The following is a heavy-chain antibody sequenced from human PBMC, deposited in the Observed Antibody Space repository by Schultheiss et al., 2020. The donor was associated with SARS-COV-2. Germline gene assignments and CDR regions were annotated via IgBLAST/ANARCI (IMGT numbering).Heavy chain of an antibody. J-gene: IGHJ4*02. D-gene: IGHD6-13*01. CDR1: GFTFSSYA. V-gene: IGHV3-21*01. Sequence: GGSLRLSCAASGFTFSSYAMSWVRQAPGKGLEWVSSISSSSSYIYYADSVKGRFTISRDNAKNSLYLQMNSLRAEDTAVYYCASGPHIAAAGPAVDYWGQGTLVTVSS. CDR3: ASGPHIAAAGPAVDY. CDR2: ISSSSSYI.